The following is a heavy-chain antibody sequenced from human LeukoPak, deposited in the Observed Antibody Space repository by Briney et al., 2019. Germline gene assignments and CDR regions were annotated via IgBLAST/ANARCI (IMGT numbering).Heavy chain of an antibody. Sequence: SETLSLTCAVYGGSFSGYYWSWIRQPPGKGLEWIGEINHSGSTNYNPSLKSRVTISVDTSKNQFSLKLSSVTAADTAVYYCARGLGGYCTNGVCSHAFDIWGQGTMVTVSS. CDR1: GGSFSGYY. CDR2: INHSGST. J-gene: IGHJ3*02. D-gene: IGHD2-8*01. CDR3: ARGLGGYCTNGVCSHAFDI. V-gene: IGHV4-34*01.